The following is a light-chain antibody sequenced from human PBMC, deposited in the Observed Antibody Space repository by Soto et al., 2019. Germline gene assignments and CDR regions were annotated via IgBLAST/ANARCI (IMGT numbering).Light chain of an antibody. J-gene: IGKJ1*01. V-gene: IGKV3-15*01. CDR3: QQYNNWPPRT. CDR1: QSVSSN. CDR2: GAS. Sequence: EIVMTQSPATLSVSPGERATLSCRASQSVSSNLAWYQQKPGQAPRLLIYGASTRATGIPARFSGSGPGTEFTLTISSLQSEDFAVYYCQQYNNWPPRTFGQGTKVDIK.